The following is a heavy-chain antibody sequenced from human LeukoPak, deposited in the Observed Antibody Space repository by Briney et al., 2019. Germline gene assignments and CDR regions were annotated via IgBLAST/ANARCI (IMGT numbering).Heavy chain of an antibody. CDR2: ISWKSGSI. CDR3: VKGVEMATITDDAFDI. V-gene: IGHV3-9*01. CDR1: GFTFDDYA. J-gene: IGHJ3*02. D-gene: IGHD5-24*01. Sequence: GGSLRLSCAASGFTFDDYAMHWVRQAPGKGLEWVSGISWKSGSIGYADSVKGRFTISRDNAKNSLYLQMNSLRAEDTALYYCVKGVEMATITDDAFDIWGQGTMVTVSS.